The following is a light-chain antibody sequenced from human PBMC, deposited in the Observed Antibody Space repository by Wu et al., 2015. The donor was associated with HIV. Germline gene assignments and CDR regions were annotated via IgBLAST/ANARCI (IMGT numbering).Light chain of an antibody. CDR1: QSISR. J-gene: IGKJ2*01. V-gene: IGKV1-5*03. CDR3: QQYNSYPYI. Sequence: DIQMTRSPSTLSASVGDRVTITCRASQSISRLAWYQQKPGKAPKLLIYKASNVERGVPSRFSGSGSGTEFTLTISSLQPDDFATYYCQQYNSYPYIFGQGTKLQIK. CDR2: KAS.